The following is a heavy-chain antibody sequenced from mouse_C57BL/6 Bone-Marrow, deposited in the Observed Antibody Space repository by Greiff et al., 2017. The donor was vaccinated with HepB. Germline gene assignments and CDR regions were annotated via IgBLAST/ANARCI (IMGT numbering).Heavy chain of an antibody. CDR2: INPDSSTI. CDR3: ARGVYEYYAMDY. D-gene: IGHD1-1*01. V-gene: IGHV4-1*01. CDR1: GIDFSRYW. Sequence: EVKLMESGGGLVQPGGSLKLSCAASGIDFSRYWMSWVRRAPGKGLEWIGEINPDSSTINYAPSLKDKFIISRDNAKHTLYLQMSKVRSEDTALYYCARGVYEYYAMDYWGQGTSVTVSS. J-gene: IGHJ4*01.